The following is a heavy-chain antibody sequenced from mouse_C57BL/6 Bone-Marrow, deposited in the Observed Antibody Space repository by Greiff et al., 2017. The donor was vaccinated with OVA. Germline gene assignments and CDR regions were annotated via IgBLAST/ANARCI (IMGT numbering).Heavy chain of an antibody. CDR2: IWTGGGT. CDR1: GFSLTSYA. CDR3: ARNSHYYGSSSWFAY. J-gene: IGHJ3*01. D-gene: IGHD1-1*01. Sequence: QVQLKESGPGLVAPSQSLSITCTVSGFSLTSYAISWVRQPPGKGLEWLGVIWTGGGTNYNSALKSRLTISKDNSKSQVFLKMNSLQTDDTARYYCARNSHYYGSSSWFAYWGQGTLVTVSA. V-gene: IGHV2-9-1*01.